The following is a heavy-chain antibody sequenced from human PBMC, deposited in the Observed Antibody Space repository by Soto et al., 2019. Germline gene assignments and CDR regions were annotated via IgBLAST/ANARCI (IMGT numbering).Heavy chain of an antibody. CDR2: ICHSGST. Sequence: LSLTCAVSGGSISIVGYSWSWIRQPPGKGLEWIGYICHSGSTYYNPSLKSRVTISVDRSKNQFSLKLSSVTAADTAVYYCARGTYYYDSSGYYYYDAFDIWGQGTRVTVSS. CDR1: GGSISIVGYS. D-gene: IGHD3-22*01. V-gene: IGHV4-30-2*01. CDR3: ARGTYYYDSSGYYYYDAFDI. J-gene: IGHJ3*02.